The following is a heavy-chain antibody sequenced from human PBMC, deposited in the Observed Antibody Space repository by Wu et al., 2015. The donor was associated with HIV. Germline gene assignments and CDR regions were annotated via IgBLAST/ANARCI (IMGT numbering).Heavy chain of an antibody. CDR2: FAPEDGET. Sequence: EVQLVQSGAEVKKPGATVKISCKVSGYTFTDYYMHWVQQAPGKGLEWMGGFAPEDGETIYAETFQGRVTMTEDISTDIAYMELRSLRSDDTAVYYCTTGVFNEVSRYFDLWGRGTLVTVSS. V-gene: IGHV1-69-2*01. D-gene: IGHD1-1*01. CDR3: TTGVFNEVSRYFDL. J-gene: IGHJ2*01. CDR1: GYTFTDYY.